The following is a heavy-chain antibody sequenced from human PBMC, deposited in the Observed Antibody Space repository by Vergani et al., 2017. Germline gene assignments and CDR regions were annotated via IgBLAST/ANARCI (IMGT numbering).Heavy chain of an antibody. Sequence: QITLKESGPTLVKPTQTLTLTCTFSGFSLNTRGVSVAWIRQPPGKALDWLALIYWNDDKHYSPSLNNRVTITKDTSKNQMVLTMTNMGYVDTGTYYCFYRKTVCLTTGCFYPFYYYDYMDVWGKGTTVTVSS. V-gene: IGHV2-5*04. CDR3: FYRKTVCLTTGCFYPFYYYDYMDV. D-gene: IGHD4/OR15-4a*01. CDR2: IYWNDDK. CDR1: GFSLNTRGVS. J-gene: IGHJ6*03.